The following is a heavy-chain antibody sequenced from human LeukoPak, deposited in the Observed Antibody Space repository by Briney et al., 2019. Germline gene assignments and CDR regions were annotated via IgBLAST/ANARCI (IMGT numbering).Heavy chain of an antibody. V-gene: IGHV1-18*01. D-gene: IGHD2-2*01. CDR1: GYNFPSYG. Sequence: GASVKVSCKASGYNFPSYGINWVRQAPGQGLEWMGWIRPHTEETNSAERFQDRVTMTTDTSKTTAYMELRSLRFDDTAVYYCARDRGGKGSAIFYWGQGSLVTVSS. CDR2: IRPHTEET. CDR3: ARDRGGKGSAIFY. J-gene: IGHJ4*02.